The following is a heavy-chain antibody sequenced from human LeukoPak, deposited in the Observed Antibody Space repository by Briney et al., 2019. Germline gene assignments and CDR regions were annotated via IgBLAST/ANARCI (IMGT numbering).Heavy chain of an antibody. Sequence: PGGSLRLSCAASGFTFSSYVMSWVRQAPGKGLELVSLISGSGGNTYYADSVKGRFTISRDNSKNTLYLQMNSLRAEDTAVYYCAKGTVGSSSWDFFDYWGQGTLVIVSS. D-gene: IGHD6-13*01. V-gene: IGHV3-23*01. CDR1: GFTFSSYV. J-gene: IGHJ4*02. CDR2: ISGSGGNT. CDR3: AKGTVGSSSWDFFDY.